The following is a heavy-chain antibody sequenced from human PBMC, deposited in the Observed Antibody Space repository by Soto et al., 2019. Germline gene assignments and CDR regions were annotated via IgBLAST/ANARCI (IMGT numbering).Heavy chain of an antibody. D-gene: IGHD3-16*01. CDR2: IIPIFGTA. CDR3: ARDLDYGAIGYLGY. CDR1: GGTFSSYA. Sequence: LVKVSCKASGGTFSSYAISWVRQAPGQGLEWMGGIIPIFGTANYAQKFQGRVTMTRDTSISTAYMELSRLRSDDTAVYYCARDLDYGAIGYLGYWGQGTLVTVSS. J-gene: IGHJ4*02. V-gene: IGHV1-69*05.